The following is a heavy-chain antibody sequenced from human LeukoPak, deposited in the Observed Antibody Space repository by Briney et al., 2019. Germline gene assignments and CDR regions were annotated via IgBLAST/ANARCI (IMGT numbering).Heavy chain of an antibody. V-gene: IGHV3-23*01. CDR1: GFTFSSHA. D-gene: IGHD6-6*01. J-gene: IGHJ6*03. CDR2: ISGSGGST. Sequence: PGRSLRLSFAASGFTFSSHAMSWVRQAPGKGLEWVSAISGSGGSTYYADSVKGRFTISRDNSKNTLYLQMNSLRAEDTAVYYCAKGPRGSSSFDYMDVWGKGTTVTVSS. CDR3: AKGPRGSSSFDYMDV.